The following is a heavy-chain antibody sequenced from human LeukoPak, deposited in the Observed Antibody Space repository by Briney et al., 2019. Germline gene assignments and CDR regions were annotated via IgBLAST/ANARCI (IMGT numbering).Heavy chain of an antibody. CDR1: GGSISSNTYY. V-gene: IGHV4-39*01. CDR2: IHYSGST. Sequence: WGTLSLTCTVSGGSISSNTYYWGWIRRPPGKGLEWIGNIHYSGSTYYNPSLKSRVTISVDTSKNQFSLNLSSLTAADTAVYYCATSDTVSTYNWFDPWGQGTLVTVSS. CDR3: ATSDTVSTYNWFDP. D-gene: IGHD5/OR15-5a*01. J-gene: IGHJ5*02.